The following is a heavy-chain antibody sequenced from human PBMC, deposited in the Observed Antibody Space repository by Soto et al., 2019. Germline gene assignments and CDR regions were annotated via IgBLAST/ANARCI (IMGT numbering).Heavy chain of an antibody. CDR2: IGESGTPT. J-gene: IGHJ6*02. CDR3: ARYIPGVRYYGMDV. Sequence: GGSLRLSCAASGFTFSSYAMKWVRQAPGKGLEWVSLIGESGTPTYYADSVKGRFTISRDNSGNTLFLEMYSLRAEDTVVYFCARYIPGVRYYGMDVWGQGTTVTVTS. CDR1: GFTFSSYA. D-gene: IGHD2-2*01. V-gene: IGHV3-23*01.